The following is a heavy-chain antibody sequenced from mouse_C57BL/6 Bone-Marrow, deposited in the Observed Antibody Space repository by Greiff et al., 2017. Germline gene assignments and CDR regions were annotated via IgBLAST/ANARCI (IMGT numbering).Heavy chain of an antibody. CDR2: IWSGGST. J-gene: IGHJ4*01. CDR3: ARNRIYFYCIGYAMDY. V-gene: IGHV2-2*01. CDR1: GFSLTSYG. D-gene: IGHD1-1*01. Sequence: QVQLQQSGPGLVQPSQSLSITCTVSGFSLTSYGVHWVRQSPGKGLEWLGVIWSGGSTDYNAAIISRLSISKDNTKIQVFFNMNSQLADDTAIYYCARNRIYFYCIGYAMDYWGQGTSVTVSS.